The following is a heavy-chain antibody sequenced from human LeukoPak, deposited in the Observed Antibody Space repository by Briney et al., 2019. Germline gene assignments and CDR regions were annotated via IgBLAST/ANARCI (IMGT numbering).Heavy chain of an antibody. CDR3: TARVVTTNEF. J-gene: IGHJ4*02. CDR1: GFNFNDAY. CDR2: VKSIRDGGTT. D-gene: IGHD2-21*02. Sequence: PGGSLRLSCLGSGFNFNDAYMNWVRQAPGKGLEWVGRVKSIRDGGTTDDTAPVKGRFTISRDDSKRTVYLQMNSLKTEDTAVYFCTARVVTTNEFWGQGTLVTASS. V-gene: IGHV3-15*01.